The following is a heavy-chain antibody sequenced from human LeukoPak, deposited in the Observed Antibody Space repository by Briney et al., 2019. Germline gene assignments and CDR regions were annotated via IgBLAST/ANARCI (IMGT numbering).Heavy chain of an antibody. Sequence: GGSLRLSCAASGFTFSDYYMSWIRQTPGKGLEWVSYISSSGSAMFYADSVKGRFTISRDNAKNSLYLQMNSLRAEDTAVYYCARRGRDSSSWYYYYGMDVWGQGTTVTVSS. J-gene: IGHJ6*02. CDR1: GFTFSDYY. CDR3: ARRGRDSSSWYYYYGMDV. CDR2: ISSSGSAM. V-gene: IGHV3-11*04. D-gene: IGHD6-13*01.